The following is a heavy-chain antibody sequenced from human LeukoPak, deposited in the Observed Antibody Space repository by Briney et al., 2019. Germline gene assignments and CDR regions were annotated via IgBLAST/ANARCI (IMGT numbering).Heavy chain of an antibody. J-gene: IGHJ5*02. CDR1: GYTFTSYD. CDR3: ARGPRLLRGWFDP. D-gene: IGHD2/OR15-2a*01. CDR2: MNPNSGGT. Sequence: GASVKVSCKASGYTFTSYDINWVRQATGQGLEWMGWMNPNSGGTNYAQKFQGRVTMTRDTSISTAYMELSRLRSDDTAVYYCARGPRLLRGWFDPWGQGTLVTVSS. V-gene: IGHV1-2*02.